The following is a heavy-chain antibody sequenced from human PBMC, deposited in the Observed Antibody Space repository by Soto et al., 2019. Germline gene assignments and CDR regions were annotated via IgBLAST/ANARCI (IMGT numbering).Heavy chain of an antibody. D-gene: IGHD5-18*01. Sequence: LGGSLRLSCAASGFTFSSYSMNWVRQAPGKGLEWVSSISSSSSYIYYADSVKGRFTISRDNAKNSLYLQMNSLRAEDTAVYYCARDNTAMVYVTRVGPFDYWGQGTLVTVSS. CDR1: GFTFSSYS. J-gene: IGHJ4*02. CDR3: ARDNTAMVYVTRVGPFDY. V-gene: IGHV3-21*01. CDR2: ISSSSSYI.